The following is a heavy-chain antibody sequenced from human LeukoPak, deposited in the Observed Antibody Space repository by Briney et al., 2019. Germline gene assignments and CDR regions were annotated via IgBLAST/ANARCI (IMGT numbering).Heavy chain of an antibody. CDR2: ISSGSGTT. J-gene: IGHJ4*02. D-gene: IGHD4-17*01. CDR3: AKDRGNDYGVFDY. Sequence: GGSPRLSCAASGFIFSSYSMNWVRQTPGKGLEWISYISSGSGTTYYGDSVQGRFITSRDNAKNSLHLQMNSLRAEDAGVYYCAKDRGNDYGVFDYWGQGILVTVSS. CDR1: GFIFSSYS. V-gene: IGHV3-48*01.